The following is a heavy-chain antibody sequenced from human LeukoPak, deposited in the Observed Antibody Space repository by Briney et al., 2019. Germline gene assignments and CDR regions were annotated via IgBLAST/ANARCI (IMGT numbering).Heavy chain of an antibody. V-gene: IGHV1-46*01. CDR1: GYTLTELS. J-gene: IGHJ4*02. CDR3: ARARIHGDNSGSYYLQN. Sequence: GASVKVSCKVSGYTLTELSMHWVRQAPGQGLEWMGIINPSGGSTSYAQKFQGRVTMTRDMSTSTVYMELSSLRSEDTAVYYCARARIHGDNSGSYYLQNWGQGTLVTVSS. CDR2: INPSGGST. D-gene: IGHD1-26*01.